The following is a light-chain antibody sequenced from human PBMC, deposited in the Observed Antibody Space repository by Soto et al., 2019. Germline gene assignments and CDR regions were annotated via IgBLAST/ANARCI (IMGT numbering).Light chain of an antibody. CDR1: QSISSW. Sequence: DIQMTQSPSTLSASVGDRVTITCRASQSISSWLAWYQQKPGNAPKLLIYEASSLKNGVPSRFSGSGSGTEFTLTISSLQPDDFATYYCQQYNSYSTFGQGTKVEIK. CDR2: EAS. V-gene: IGKV1-5*03. CDR3: QQYNSYST. J-gene: IGKJ1*01.